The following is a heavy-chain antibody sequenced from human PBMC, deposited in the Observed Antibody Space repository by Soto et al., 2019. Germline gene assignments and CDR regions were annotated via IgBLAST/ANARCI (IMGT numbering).Heavy chain of an antibody. CDR2: SSGSGGST. V-gene: IGHV3-23*01. CDR3: ASAAREYYYYGMDV. Sequence: EVQLLESGGGLVQPGGSLRLSCAASGFTFSSYAMSWVRQAPGKGLEWVSASSGSGGSTYYADSVKGRFTISRDNSKNTLYLQMNSLRAEDTAVYYCASAAREYYYYGMDVWGQGTTVTVSS. CDR1: GFTFSSYA. J-gene: IGHJ6*02.